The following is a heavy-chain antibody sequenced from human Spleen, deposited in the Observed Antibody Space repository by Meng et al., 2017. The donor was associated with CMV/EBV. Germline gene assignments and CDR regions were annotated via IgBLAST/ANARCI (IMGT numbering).Heavy chain of an antibody. CDR2: IKQDGSEK. CDR3: ARGYCSSTSCYSYSV. Sequence: GESLKISCAASGFTFSSYWMSWVRQAPGKGLEWVANIKQDGSEKYYVDSVKGRFTISRDNAKNSLYLQMNSLRAEDTAVYYCARGYCSSTSCYSYSVWGQGTTVTVSS. CDR1: GFTFSSYW. J-gene: IGHJ6*02. D-gene: IGHD2-2*01. V-gene: IGHV3-7*01.